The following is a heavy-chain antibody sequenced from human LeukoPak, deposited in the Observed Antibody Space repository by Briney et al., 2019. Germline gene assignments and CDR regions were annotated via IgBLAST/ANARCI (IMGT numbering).Heavy chain of an antibody. CDR1: GFSFSSCG. D-gene: IGHD3-22*01. CDR2: IAKDGTDI. V-gene: IGHV3-30*18. Sequence: GGSLRLSCAASGFSFSSCGMHWVRQTPDKGLEWVAAIAKDGTDIHYVDSVKGRFTISRDNSRNTLYLQMFSLSTGDTAVYYCVKAGYYDSSGYYYYLDYWGQGTLVSVSS. CDR3: VKAGYYDSSGYYYYLDY. J-gene: IGHJ4*02.